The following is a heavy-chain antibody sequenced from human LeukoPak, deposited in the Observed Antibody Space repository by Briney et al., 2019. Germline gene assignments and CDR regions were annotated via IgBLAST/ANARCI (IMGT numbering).Heavy chain of an antibody. V-gene: IGHV1-69*04. J-gene: IGHJ5*02. CDR2: IIPIFGIA. Sequence: SVKVSCKASGGTFSSYAISWVRQAPGQGLEWMGRIIPIFGIANYAQKFQGRVTITADKSTSTAYMELSSLRSEDTAVYYCASQNTMVRGVIMRSNWFDPWGQGTLVTVSS. CDR1: GGTFSSYA. CDR3: ASQNTMVRGVIMRSNWFDP. D-gene: IGHD3-10*01.